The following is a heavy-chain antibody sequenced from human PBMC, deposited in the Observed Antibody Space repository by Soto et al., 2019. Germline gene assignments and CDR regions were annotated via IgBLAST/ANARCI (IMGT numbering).Heavy chain of an antibody. Sequence: GSSVNVSCKASGGTFSIYAIGWVRQDPGQGLEWMGGIIPIFGTANYAQKFQGRVTITADESTSTAYMELSSLRSEDTAVYYCARWMNYYGSGSYSLDVWGKGTTVTVSS. V-gene: IGHV1-69*13. CDR2: IIPIFGTA. CDR3: ARWMNYYGSGSYSLDV. D-gene: IGHD3-10*01. J-gene: IGHJ6*04. CDR1: GGTFSIYA.